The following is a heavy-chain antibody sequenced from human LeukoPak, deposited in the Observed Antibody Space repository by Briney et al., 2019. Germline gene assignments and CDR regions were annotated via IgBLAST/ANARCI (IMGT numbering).Heavy chain of an antibody. J-gene: IGHJ6*02. Sequence: PSETLSLTCTVSGDSTSNFYWNWIRQSPGKGLEWIGNIHYSGSSVYNPSLKSRVTISVDTSKNQFSLKLSSVTAADTAVYYCAGLITIFGVVPYYYYGMDVWGQGTTVTVSS. V-gene: IGHV4-59*12. CDR1: GDSTSNFY. CDR2: IHYSGSS. CDR3: AGLITIFGVVPYYYYGMDV. D-gene: IGHD3-3*01.